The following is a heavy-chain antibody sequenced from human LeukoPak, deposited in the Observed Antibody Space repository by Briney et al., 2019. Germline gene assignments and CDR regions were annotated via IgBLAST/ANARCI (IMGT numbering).Heavy chain of an antibody. J-gene: IGHJ4*02. D-gene: IGHD6-6*01. CDR1: GGSFSGYY. Sequence: SETLSLTCAVYGGSFSGYYWSWIRQPPGKGLEWIGYIYYSGSTNYNPSLKSRVTISVDTSKNQFSLKLSSVTAADTAVYYCARGVMGIAARLFDYWGQGSLVTVSS. CDR2: IYYSGST. CDR3: ARGVMGIAARLFDY. V-gene: IGHV4-59*01.